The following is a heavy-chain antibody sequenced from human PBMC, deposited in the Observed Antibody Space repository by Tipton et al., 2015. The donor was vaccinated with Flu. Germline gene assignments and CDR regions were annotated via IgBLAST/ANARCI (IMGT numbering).Heavy chain of an antibody. V-gene: IGHV1-18*04. Sequence: QSGAEVKKPGASVKVSCRASGYTFTSYGISWVRQAPGQGLEWMGWISAYNGNTNYAQKLQGRVTMTTGTSTSTAYMELRNLRSDDTAVYYCARDNRWELLGDAFDIWGQGTLVTVSS. D-gene: IGHD1-26*01. CDR3: ARDNRWELLGDAFDI. CDR1: GYTFTSYG. CDR2: ISAYNGNT. J-gene: IGHJ3*02.